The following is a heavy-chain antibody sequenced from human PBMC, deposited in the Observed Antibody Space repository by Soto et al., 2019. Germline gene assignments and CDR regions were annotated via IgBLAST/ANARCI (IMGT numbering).Heavy chain of an antibody. CDR3: ARDQPGYSYGYGLGS. V-gene: IGHV3-64D*06. Sequence: GGSLILSCAASGFTFSIYAMHWVRQAPGKGLEYVSSISTNGGSTDYADSVKGRFTISRDNSKNTVYLQMSSLRVEDTAVYYCARDQPGYSYGYGLGSWGQGTLVTVSS. J-gene: IGHJ5*01. CDR1: GFTFSIYA. D-gene: IGHD5-18*01. CDR2: ISTNGGST.